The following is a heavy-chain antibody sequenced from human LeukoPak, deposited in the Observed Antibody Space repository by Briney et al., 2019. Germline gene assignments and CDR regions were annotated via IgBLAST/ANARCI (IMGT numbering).Heavy chain of an antibody. Sequence: PGGSLRLSCAASGFTFSDYYMSWIRQAPGKGLEWVSYISSSGSTIYYADSVKGRFTISRDNTKNSLYLQMNSLRAEDTAVYYCARDRIVGATFDYWGQGTLVTVSS. J-gene: IGHJ4*02. D-gene: IGHD1-26*01. V-gene: IGHV3-11*01. CDR3: ARDRIVGATFDY. CDR2: ISSSGSTI. CDR1: GFTFSDYY.